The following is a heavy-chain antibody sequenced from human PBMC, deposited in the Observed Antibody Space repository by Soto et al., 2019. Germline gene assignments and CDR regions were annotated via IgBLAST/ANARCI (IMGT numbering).Heavy chain of an antibody. Sequence: ASVKVSCKPSGYTFTGYYIHWVRQAPGQGLQWMGWVNTNSGVTDFSQEFRGRVTLTRDMSIDTAYMELGRLRSDDTAVYYCARANSGYSPLDYWGQGTLVTVSP. CDR3: ARANSGYSPLDY. D-gene: IGHD3-22*01. V-gene: IGHV1-2*02. CDR2: VNTNSGVT. J-gene: IGHJ4*02. CDR1: GYTFTGYY.